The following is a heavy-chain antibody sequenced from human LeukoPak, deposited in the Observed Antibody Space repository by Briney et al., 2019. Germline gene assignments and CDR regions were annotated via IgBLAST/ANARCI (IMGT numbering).Heavy chain of an antibody. Sequence: SVKVSCKASGGTFSSHTISWVRQAPGQGLEWMGMIIPILGIANYAQKYQGRVTITADKSTSTAYMELSSLRSEDTAVYYCARVTGFGELFPYNWFDPWGQGTLVTVSS. V-gene: IGHV1-69*02. J-gene: IGHJ5*02. CDR1: GGTFSSHT. CDR2: IIPILGIA. D-gene: IGHD3-10*01. CDR3: ARVTGFGELFPYNWFDP.